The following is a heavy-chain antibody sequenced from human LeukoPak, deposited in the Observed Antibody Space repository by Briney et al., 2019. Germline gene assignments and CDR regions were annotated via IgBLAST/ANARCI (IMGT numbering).Heavy chain of an antibody. CDR2: INHSGST. CDR1: GVSFSGYY. Sequence: SETLSLTCAVYGVSFSGYYWSWIRQPPGKGLEWIGEINHSGSTNYNPSLKSRVTISVDTSKNQFSLKLSSVTAADTAVYYCARLDSIDRGSNFDYWGQGTLVTVSS. V-gene: IGHV4-34*01. D-gene: IGHD3-10*01. CDR3: ARLDSIDRGSNFDY. J-gene: IGHJ4*02.